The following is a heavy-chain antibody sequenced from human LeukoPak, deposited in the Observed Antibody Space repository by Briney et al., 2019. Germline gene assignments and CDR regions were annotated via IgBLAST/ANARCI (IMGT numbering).Heavy chain of an antibody. J-gene: IGHJ4*02. V-gene: IGHV4-39*01. D-gene: IGHD6-19*01. CDR3: ARHVEIAVAGPIEY. CDR2: IFFSGST. CDR1: GASISNSRDY. Sequence: SETLSLSCTVSGASISNSRDYWGWIRQPPGKELEWIGSIFFSGSTYYNPSLKSRAAISVDSSKNQFSLKLSSVTAADTAFYYCARHVEIAVAGPIEYWGQGTLVPVSS.